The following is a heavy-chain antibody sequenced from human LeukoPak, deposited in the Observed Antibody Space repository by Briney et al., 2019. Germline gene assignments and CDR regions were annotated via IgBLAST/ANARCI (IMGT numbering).Heavy chain of an antibody. Sequence: SETLSLTCTASGGSISSYYWSWIRQPPGKGLEWIGYIYYSGSTNYNPSLKSRVTISVDTSKNQFSLKLSSVTAADTAVYYCARDVVPKYCSSTSCYRGGFDYWGQGTLVTVSS. V-gene: IGHV4-59*01. CDR2: IYYSGST. J-gene: IGHJ4*02. CDR1: GGSISSYY. D-gene: IGHD2-2*01. CDR3: ARDVVPKYCSSTSCYRGGFDY.